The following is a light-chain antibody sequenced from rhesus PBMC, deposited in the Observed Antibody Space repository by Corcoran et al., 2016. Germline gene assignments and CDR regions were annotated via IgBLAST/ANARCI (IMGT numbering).Light chain of an antibody. J-gene: IGKJ4*01. Sequence: EIVMTQSPATLSLSPGERATLSCRASQSINYNLAWYHQKPGQAPRLLIYDTSNRATDTPDRFTGSGYGTDLTLTINRLEPEDVGVYYCHQGSDWPLTFGGGTKVDIK. CDR3: HQGSDWPLT. CDR2: DTS. CDR1: QSINYN. V-gene: IGKV3-35*01.